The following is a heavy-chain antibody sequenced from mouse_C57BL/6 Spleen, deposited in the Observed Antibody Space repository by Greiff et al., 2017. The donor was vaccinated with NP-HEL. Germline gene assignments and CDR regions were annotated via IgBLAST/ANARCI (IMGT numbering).Heavy chain of an antibody. CDR1: GYTFTDYE. J-gene: IGHJ2*01. Sequence: VQLQQSGAELVRPGASVTLSCKASGYTFTDYEMHWVKQTPVHGLEWIGAIDPETGGTAYNQKFKGKAILTADKSSSTAYMELRSLTSDDSAVYSCTSVATYYGSSLDYWGQGTTLTVSS. CDR3: TSVATYYGSSLDY. CDR2: IDPETGGT. V-gene: IGHV1-15*01. D-gene: IGHD1-1*01.